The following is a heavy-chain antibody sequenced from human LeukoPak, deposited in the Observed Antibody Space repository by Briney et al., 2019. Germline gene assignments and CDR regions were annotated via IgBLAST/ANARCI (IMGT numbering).Heavy chain of an antibody. D-gene: IGHD3-22*01. V-gene: IGHV3-11*01. CDR1: GFTFSSYA. Sequence: PGGSLRLSCAASGFTFSSYAMSWIRQAPGKGLEWVSYISSSGSTIYYADSVKGRFTISRDNAKNSLYLQMNSLRAEDTAVYYCAREIPSYYDSSGSFDYWGQGTLVTVSS. J-gene: IGHJ4*02. CDR3: AREIPSYYDSSGSFDY. CDR2: ISSSGSTI.